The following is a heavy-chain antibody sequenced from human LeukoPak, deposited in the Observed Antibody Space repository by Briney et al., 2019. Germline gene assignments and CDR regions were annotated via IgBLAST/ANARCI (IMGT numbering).Heavy chain of an antibody. CDR1: GYSFASYW. CDR3: AKFSPSLIGRYFDY. CDR2: IYPRDSDT. V-gene: IGHV5-51*01. Sequence: GESLKISCKGSGYSFASYWIGWVRQMPGKGLEWMGIIYPRDSDTRYSPSLQGQVTISADKSISTAYLQWSSLKASDTAMYYCAKFSPSLIGRYFDYWGQGTLVTVSS. J-gene: IGHJ4*02.